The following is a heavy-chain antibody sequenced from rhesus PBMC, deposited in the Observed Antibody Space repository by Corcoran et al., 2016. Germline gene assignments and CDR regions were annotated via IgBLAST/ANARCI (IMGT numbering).Heavy chain of an antibody. CDR2: ITYSGST. J-gene: IGHJ4*01. CDR1: GGSISSGYYY. CDR3: ARVNSGSYSYFDY. Sequence: QVQLQESGPGLVKPSETLSLTCAVSGGSISSGYYYWSWIRQPPGKGLEWIGYITYSGSTTHHPSLTSRVTISRATSKNQFSLKLSSVTAADTAVYYCARVNSGSYSYFDYWGQGVLVTVSS. V-gene: IGHV4-122*02. D-gene: IGHD1-44*02.